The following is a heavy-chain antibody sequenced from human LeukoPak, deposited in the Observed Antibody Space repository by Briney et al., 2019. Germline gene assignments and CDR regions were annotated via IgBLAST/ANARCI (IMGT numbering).Heavy chain of an antibody. CDR1: GESFSGYY. Sequence: PSETLSLTCVVFGESFSGYYWSWIRQPPGKGLEWIGEINHSGSTNYNPSLKSRVTMSVDTSRNQFSLKLSSVTAADTAVYYCARGSSGWYPPWFDPWGQGTLVTVSS. CDR2: INHSGST. CDR3: ARGSSGWYPPWFDP. D-gene: IGHD6-19*01. J-gene: IGHJ5*02. V-gene: IGHV4-34*01.